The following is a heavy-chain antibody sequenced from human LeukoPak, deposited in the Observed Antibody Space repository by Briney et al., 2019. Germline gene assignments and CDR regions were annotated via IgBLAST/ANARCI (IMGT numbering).Heavy chain of an antibody. V-gene: IGHV4-59*01. CDR3: ARIGGVGFYFDY. D-gene: IGHD3-3*02. Sequence: SEILSLTCTVSGGSISSYYWSWIRQPPGKGLEWIGYIYYSGSTNYNPSLKSRVTISVDTSKNQFSLKLSSVTAADTAVYYCARIGGVGFYFDYWGQGTLVTVSS. CDR2: IYYSGST. J-gene: IGHJ4*02. CDR1: GGSISSYY.